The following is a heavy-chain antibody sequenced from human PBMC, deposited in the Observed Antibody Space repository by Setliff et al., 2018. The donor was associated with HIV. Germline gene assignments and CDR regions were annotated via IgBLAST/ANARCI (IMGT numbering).Heavy chain of an antibody. J-gene: IGHJ4*02. CDR2: IKQDGSEK. Sequence: GSLRLSCAASGFTFSSYWMSWVRQAPGKGLEGVANIKQDGSEKYYVDSVKGRFTISRDNARNSLYLQMDSLRAEDTAVYYCAREVYSSSWYEEGYFGYWGQGTLVTVSS. V-gene: IGHV3-7*01. CDR1: GFTFSSYW. D-gene: IGHD6-13*01. CDR3: AREVYSSSWYEEGYFGY.